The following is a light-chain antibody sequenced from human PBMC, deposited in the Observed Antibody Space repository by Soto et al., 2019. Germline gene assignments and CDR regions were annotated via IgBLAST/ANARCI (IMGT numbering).Light chain of an antibody. Sequence: EIVMTQSPATLSVSPGERATLSCRASQSVSSNLAWYQQKPGQAPRLLIYGASTRATGIPARFSGSGSGTEFTLTISSLQSGDFAVYYCQPYNNWPTFGPGTKVDIK. V-gene: IGKV3-15*01. CDR1: QSVSSN. CDR2: GAS. J-gene: IGKJ3*01. CDR3: QPYNNWPT.